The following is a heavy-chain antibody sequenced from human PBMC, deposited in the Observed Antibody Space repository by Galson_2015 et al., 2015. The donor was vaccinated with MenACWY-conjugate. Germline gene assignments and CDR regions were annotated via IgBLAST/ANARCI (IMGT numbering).Heavy chain of an antibody. V-gene: IGHV4-59*08. D-gene: IGHD7-27*01. Sequence: ETLSLTCTVSGGSISSHYWSWFRQPPGKGLEWIAYIRDTGSLKDNPSLKSRVTMSADKSNNQFSLRLISVTAADTAVYYCARLPTWGSSFSYFDYWGQGILVAVSS. J-gene: IGHJ4*02. CDR3: ARLPTWGSSFSYFDY. CDR1: GGSISSHY. CDR2: IRDTGSL.